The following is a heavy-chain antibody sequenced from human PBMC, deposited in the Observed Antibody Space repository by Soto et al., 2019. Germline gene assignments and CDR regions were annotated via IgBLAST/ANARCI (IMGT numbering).Heavy chain of an antibody. D-gene: IGHD5-12*01. CDR1: GFTFSSYW. J-gene: IGHJ3*02. V-gene: IGHV3-74*01. Sequence: GGSLRLSCAASGFTFSSYWMHWVRQAPGKGLVWVSRINSDGSSTSYADSVKGRFTISRDNAKNTLYLQMNSLRAEDTAVYYCASLEMATIYGAFDIWGQGTMVTVS. CDR3: ASLEMATIYGAFDI. CDR2: INSDGSST.